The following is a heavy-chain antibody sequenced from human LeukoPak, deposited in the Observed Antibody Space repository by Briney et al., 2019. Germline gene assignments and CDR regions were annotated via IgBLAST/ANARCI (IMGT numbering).Heavy chain of an antibody. CDR1: GGSISSGGYY. CDR2: IYYSGST. V-gene: IGHV4-31*03. D-gene: IGHD6-13*01. J-gene: IGHJ5*02. CDR3: ARDRYSSSWYVGWFDP. Sequence: PSETLSLTCTVSGGSISSGGYYWSWIRQHPGKGLEWIGYIYYSGSTYYNPSLKSRVTISVDTSKNQFSLKLSSVTAADTAVYYCARDRYSSSWYVGWFDPWGQGTLVTVSS.